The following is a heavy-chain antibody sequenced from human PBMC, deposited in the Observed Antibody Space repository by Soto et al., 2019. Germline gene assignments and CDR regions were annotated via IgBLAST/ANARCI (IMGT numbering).Heavy chain of an antibody. J-gene: IGHJ2*01. CDR2: ISAHNGNT. Sequence: QVQLVQSGPEVKRPGASVKVSCKPSGYTFTSYGISWVRQAPGQGLEWMGWISAHNGNTNYAQKVQGRVTMTTDTSTSTAYMELTSLRSDDTAVYYCARSWYSTTRYFDFWGRSTLVTVSS. D-gene: IGHD1-26*01. CDR1: GYTFTSYG. CDR3: ARSWYSTTRYFDF. V-gene: IGHV1-18*01.